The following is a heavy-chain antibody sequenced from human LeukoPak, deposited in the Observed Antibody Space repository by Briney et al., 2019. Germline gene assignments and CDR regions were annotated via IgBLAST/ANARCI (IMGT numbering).Heavy chain of an antibody. D-gene: IGHD4-17*01. Sequence: SETLSLTCTVSGGSISSSSYYWGWIRQPPGKGLEWIGSTYYSGSTYYNPSLKSRVTISVDTSKNQFSLTLSSVTAADTAVYFCARKNDGGELRGFDPWGQGALVTVSS. CDR2: TYYSGST. V-gene: IGHV4-39*01. J-gene: IGHJ5*02. CDR3: ARKNDGGELRGFDP. CDR1: GGSISSSSYY.